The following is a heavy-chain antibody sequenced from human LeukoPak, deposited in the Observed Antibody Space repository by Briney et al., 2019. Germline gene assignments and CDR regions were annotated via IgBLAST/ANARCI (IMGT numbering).Heavy chain of an antibody. D-gene: IGHD6-19*01. CDR3: ARWRSDSSGWYYPDY. CDR1: GFTFSSYG. CDR2: IWYDGSNK. V-gene: IGHV3-33*01. Sequence: GGSLRLSCAASGFTFSSYGMHWVRQAPGKGLEWVAVIWYDGSNKYYADSVKGRFTISRDNSKNTLYLQMNSLRAEDTAVYYCARWRSDSSGWYYPDYWGQGTLVTVSS. J-gene: IGHJ4*02.